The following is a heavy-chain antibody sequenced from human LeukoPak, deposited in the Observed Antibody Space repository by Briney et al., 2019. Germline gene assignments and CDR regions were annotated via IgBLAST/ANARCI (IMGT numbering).Heavy chain of an antibody. CDR3: ARGSRYYDFWSGYFDGMDV. CDR1: GYTFTSQG. CDR2: ISAYNGNT. D-gene: IGHD3-3*01. J-gene: IGHJ6*02. Sequence: ASVKVSCKASGYTFTSQGMSWVRQAPGQGREGMGWISAYNGNTNYAQKLQSRVTMTTDTSTSTAYMELRSLRSDDTAVYYCARGSRYYDFWSGYFDGMDVWGLGTTVTVSS. V-gene: IGHV1-18*01.